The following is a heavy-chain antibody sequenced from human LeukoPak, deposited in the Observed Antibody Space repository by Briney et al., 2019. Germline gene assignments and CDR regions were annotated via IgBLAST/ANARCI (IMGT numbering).Heavy chain of an antibody. J-gene: IGHJ3*01. D-gene: IGHD6-13*01. CDR2: IYYSGST. CDR1: GGSISSYY. V-gene: IGHV4-59*08. CDR3: ARHDGSSWYYAFDV. Sequence: SETLSLTCTVSGGSISSYYWSWIRQPPGKGLEWIGYIYYSGSTNYNPSLKSRVTISVDTSKNQFSLKLSSVTAADTAVYYCARHDGSSWYYAFDVWGQGTMVTVSS.